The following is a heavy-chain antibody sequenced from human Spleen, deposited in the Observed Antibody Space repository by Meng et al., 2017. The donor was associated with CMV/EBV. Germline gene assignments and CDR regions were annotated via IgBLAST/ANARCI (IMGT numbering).Heavy chain of an antibody. V-gene: IGHV3-30-3*01. Sequence: GGSLRLSCAASGFTFSSYAMHWVRQAPGKGLEWVAVISYDGSNKYYADSVKGRFTISRDNSKNTLYLQMNSLRAEDTAVYYCAKESEIAARLNYYGMDVWGQGTTVTVSS. J-gene: IGHJ6*02. D-gene: IGHD6-6*01. CDR1: GFTFSSYA. CDR2: ISYDGSNK. CDR3: AKESEIAARLNYYGMDV.